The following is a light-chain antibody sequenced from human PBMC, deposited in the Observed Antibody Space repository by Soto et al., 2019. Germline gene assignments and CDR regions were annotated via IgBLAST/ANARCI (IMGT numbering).Light chain of an antibody. V-gene: IGKV3-15*01. CDR3: QQYHNWPPRT. CDR1: QSISTN. J-gene: IGKJ1*01. Sequence: EIVMTQSPATLSVSPGERAALSCRAGQSISTNLAWYQQKPGQAPRLLISDASNRDTGVPARFSGSGSGTDFTLTISSLQSEDFAVYYCQQYHNWPPRTFGQGTKV. CDR2: DAS.